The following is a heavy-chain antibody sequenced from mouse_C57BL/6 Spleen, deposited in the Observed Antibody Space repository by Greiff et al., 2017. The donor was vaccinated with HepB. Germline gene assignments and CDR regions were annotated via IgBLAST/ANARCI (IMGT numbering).Heavy chain of an antibody. CDR3: ARPYGSSYPYWYLDV. J-gene: IGHJ1*03. CDR2: IDPSDSYT. D-gene: IGHD1-1*01. CDR1: GYTFTSYW. Sequence: QVQLQQPGAELVKPGASVKLSCKASGYTFTSYWMQWVKQRPGQGLEWIGEIDPSDSYTNYNQKFKGKATLTVDTSSSTAYMQLSSLTSEDSAVYYCARPYGSSYPYWYLDVWGTGTTVTVSS. V-gene: IGHV1-50*01.